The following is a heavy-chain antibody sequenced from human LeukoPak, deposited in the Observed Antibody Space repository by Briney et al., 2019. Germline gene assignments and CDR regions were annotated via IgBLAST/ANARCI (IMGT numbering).Heavy chain of an antibody. J-gene: IGHJ4*02. V-gene: IGHV1-18*01. CDR2: ISAYNGNT. D-gene: IGHD3-9*01. Sequence: ASVKVSCKASGYTFTSYGISWVQQAPGQGLEWMGWISAYNGNTNYAQKLQGRVTMTTDTSTSTAYMELRSLRSDDTAVYYCAREPWYYDILTGSTGVWYFDYWGQGTLVTVSS. CDR1: GYTFTSYG. CDR3: AREPWYYDILTGSTGVWYFDY.